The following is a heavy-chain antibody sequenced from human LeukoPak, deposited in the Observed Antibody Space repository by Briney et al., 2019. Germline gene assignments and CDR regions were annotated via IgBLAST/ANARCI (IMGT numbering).Heavy chain of an antibody. D-gene: IGHD4-17*01. J-gene: IGHJ6*03. CDR3: ARGWVSTVTSVRDYYYMDV. CDR2: ISSSSSTI. Sequence: GGSLRPSCAASGFTFSSYSMNWVRQAPGKGLEWVSYISSSSSTIYYADSVKGRFTISRDNAKNSLYLQMNSLRAEDTAVYYCARGWVSTVTSVRDYYYMDVWGKGTTVTISS. V-gene: IGHV3-48*01. CDR1: GFTFSSYS.